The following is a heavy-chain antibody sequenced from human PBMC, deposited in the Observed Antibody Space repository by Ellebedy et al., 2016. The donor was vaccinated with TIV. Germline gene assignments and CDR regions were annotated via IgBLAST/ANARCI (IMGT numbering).Heavy chain of an antibody. CDR3: ARDKSGGPDAFDI. D-gene: IGHD4-23*01. J-gene: IGHJ3*02. CDR2: IYYSGST. V-gene: IGHV4-31*03. Sequence: LRLSXTVSGGSISSGGYYWSWIRQHPGKGLEWIGYIYYSGSTYYNPSLKSRVTISVDTSKNQFSLKLSSVTAADTAVYYCARDKSGGPDAFDIWGQGTMVTVSS. CDR1: GGSISSGGYY.